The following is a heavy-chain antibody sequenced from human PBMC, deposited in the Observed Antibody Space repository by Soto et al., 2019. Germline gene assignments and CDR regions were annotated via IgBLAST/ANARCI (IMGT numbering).Heavy chain of an antibody. CDR3: AKDERTYYYYYGMDV. CDR2: ISGSGGST. Sequence: VGSLRLSCAASGFTFSSYAMRWVRQAPGKGLEWVSAISGSGGSTYYADSVKGRFTISRDNSKNTLYLQMNSLRAEDTAVYYCAKDERTYYYYYGMDVWGQGTTVTVSS. V-gene: IGHV3-23*01. J-gene: IGHJ6*02. D-gene: IGHD1-1*01. CDR1: GFTFSSYA.